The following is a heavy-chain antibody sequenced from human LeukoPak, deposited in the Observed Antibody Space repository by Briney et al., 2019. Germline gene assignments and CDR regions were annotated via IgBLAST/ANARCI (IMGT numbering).Heavy chain of an antibody. Sequence: SETLSLTCAVYGGSFSGYYWSWIRQPPGKGLEWIGEINHSGSTNYNPSLKSRVTISVDTSKNQFSLKLSSVTAADTAVYYCARGTRDLVVVAATVDYFDYRGQGTLVTVSS. CDR3: ARGTRDLVVVAATVDYFDY. D-gene: IGHD2-15*01. J-gene: IGHJ4*02. V-gene: IGHV4-34*01. CDR1: GGSFSGYY. CDR2: INHSGST.